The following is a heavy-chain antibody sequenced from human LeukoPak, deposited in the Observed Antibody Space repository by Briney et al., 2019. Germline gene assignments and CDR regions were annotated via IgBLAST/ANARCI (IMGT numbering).Heavy chain of an antibody. V-gene: IGHV4-34*01. CDR3: ARGSRSLTSREVRGVTIRGYFDY. J-gene: IGHJ4*02. D-gene: IGHD3-10*01. CDR2: INHSGST. Sequence: SETLSLTCTVSGGSISSYYWSWIRQPPGKGLEWIGEINHSGSTNYNPSLKSRVTISVDTSKNQFSLKLSSVTAADTAVYYCARGSRSLTSREVRGVTIRGYFDYWGQGTLVTVSS. CDR1: GGSISSYY.